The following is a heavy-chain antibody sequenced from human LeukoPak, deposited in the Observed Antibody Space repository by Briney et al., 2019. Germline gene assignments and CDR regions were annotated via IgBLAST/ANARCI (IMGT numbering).Heavy chain of an antibody. CDR2: ISAYNGNT. Sequence: GASVKVSCKASGYTFTSYGISWVRQAPGQGLEWMGWISAYNGNTNYAQKLQGRVTMTTDTSTATASLELRSMSSDDTGGYYCARGHHPPSYNYESSGSIDLDYWGQGTLVTVS. CDR1: GYTFTSYG. J-gene: IGHJ4*02. V-gene: IGHV1-18*01. D-gene: IGHD3-22*01. CDR3: ARGHHPPSYNYESSGSIDLDY.